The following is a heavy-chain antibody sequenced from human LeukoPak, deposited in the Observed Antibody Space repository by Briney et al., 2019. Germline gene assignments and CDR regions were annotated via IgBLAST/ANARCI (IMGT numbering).Heavy chain of an antibody. J-gene: IGHJ4*02. CDR2: IRYDGSDK. CDR1: GFTFSNYV. V-gene: IGHV3-30*02. Sequence: PGGSLRLSCAASGFTFSNYVMHWVRQAPGKGLQWVAFIRYDGSDKYYADSVKGRFTISRDNAKNSLYPQMNSLRADDTAVYFCAGPGGYSGYNTHYFDYWGQGTLVTVSS. CDR3: AGPGGYSGYNTHYFDY. D-gene: IGHD5-12*01.